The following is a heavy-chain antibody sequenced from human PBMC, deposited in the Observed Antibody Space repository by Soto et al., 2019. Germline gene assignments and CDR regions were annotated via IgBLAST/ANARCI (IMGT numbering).Heavy chain of an antibody. CDR3: AKADYGDFFYYYYGMDV. CDR2: ISGSGGST. V-gene: IGHV3-23*01. D-gene: IGHD4-17*01. CDR1: GFTFSSYA. J-gene: IGHJ6*02. Sequence: VQLLESGGGLVQPGGSLRLSCAASGFTFSSYAMSWVRQAPGKGLEWVSAISGSGGSTYYADSVKGRFTISRDNSKNTLYLQMNSLRAEDTAVYYCAKADYGDFFYYYYGMDVWGQGTTVTVSS.